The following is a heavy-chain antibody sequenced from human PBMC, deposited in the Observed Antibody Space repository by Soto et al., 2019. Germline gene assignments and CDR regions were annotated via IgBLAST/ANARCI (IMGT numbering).Heavy chain of an antibody. Sequence: ASVKVSCKVSGYTLTELSKHWVRQAPGKGLEWMGGFDPEDGETIYAQKFQGRVTMTEDTSTDTAYMELSSLRSEDTAVYYCATTTYYYDSSGYYRIKYFDYWGQGTLVTVSS. J-gene: IGHJ4*02. V-gene: IGHV1-24*01. CDR3: ATTTYYYDSSGYYRIKYFDY. CDR2: FDPEDGET. D-gene: IGHD3-22*01. CDR1: GYTLTELS.